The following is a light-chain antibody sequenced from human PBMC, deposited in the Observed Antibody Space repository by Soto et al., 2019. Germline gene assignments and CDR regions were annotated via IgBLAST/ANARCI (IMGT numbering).Light chain of an antibody. CDR1: SSDVDDYNY. V-gene: IGLV2-14*01. CDR2: EVT. Sequence: QSALTQPASVSGSPGQSITISCTGASSDVDDYNYVSWYQHHPGKAPKLIIYEVTNRPSGVSNRFSGSKSANTASLTISGLQAEDEADYYCSSYSNTGTLVFGGGTKVTVL. J-gene: IGLJ3*02. CDR3: SSYSNTGTLV.